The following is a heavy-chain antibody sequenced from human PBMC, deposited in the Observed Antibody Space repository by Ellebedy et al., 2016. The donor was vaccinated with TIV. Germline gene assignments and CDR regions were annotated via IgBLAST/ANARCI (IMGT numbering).Heavy chain of an antibody. J-gene: IGHJ3*01. CDR1: GYTFTAYD. V-gene: IGHV1-2*02. CDR2: IRPNSGAR. CDR3: ARTGRYSGSTDASDV. D-gene: IGHD3-10*01. Sequence: ASVKVSCXASGYTFTAYDIHWVRQAPGQGLESMGWIRPNSGARQYAQRFQGRITMTRDTSINTAYMELSRLITDDTAVYYCARTGRYSGSTDASDVWGQGTMVTVSS.